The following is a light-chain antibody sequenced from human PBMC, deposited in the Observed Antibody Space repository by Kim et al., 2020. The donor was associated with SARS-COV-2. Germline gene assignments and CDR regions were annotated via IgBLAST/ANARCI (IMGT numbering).Light chain of an antibody. J-gene: IGLJ1*01. CDR2: DVS. CDR1: SNDVGGYNY. V-gene: IGLV2-11*01. Sequence: GQSVTIPCTGTSNDVGGYNYVSWYQQHPDKVPKLIIYDVSERPSGVPDRFSGSKSGNTASLTISGLQAEDEADYYCCSYSGTDTGVFGTGTKVTVL. CDR3: CSYSGTDTGV.